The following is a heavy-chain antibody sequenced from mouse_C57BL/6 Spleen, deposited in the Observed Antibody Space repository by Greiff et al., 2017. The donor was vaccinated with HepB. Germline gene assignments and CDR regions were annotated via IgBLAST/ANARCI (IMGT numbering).Heavy chain of an antibody. D-gene: IGHD1-1*01. CDR2: IDPSDSYT. J-gene: IGHJ2*01. CDR3: ARGDGRGY. V-gene: IGHV1-50*01. Sequence: VQLQQSGAELVKPGASVKLSCKASGYTFTSYWMQWVKQRPGQGLEWIGEIDPSDSYTNYNQKFKGKATLTVDTSSSTAYMQLSSLTSEDSAVYYCARGDGRGYWGQGTTLTVSS. CDR1: GYTFTSYW.